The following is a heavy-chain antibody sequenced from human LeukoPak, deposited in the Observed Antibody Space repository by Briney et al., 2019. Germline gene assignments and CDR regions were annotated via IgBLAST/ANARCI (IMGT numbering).Heavy chain of an antibody. Sequence: ASVKVSCKASGYTFTSYDINWVRQATGQGLEWMGWMNPNSGNTGYAQKFQGRVTMTKNTSITTAYMELSSLRSEDTPVYYCARALSWTTNSYYYMDVWGKGTTVTVSS. D-gene: IGHD3/OR15-3a*01. CDR2: MNPNSGNT. V-gene: IGHV1-8*01. CDR1: GYTFTSYD. J-gene: IGHJ6*03. CDR3: ARALSWTTNSYYYMDV.